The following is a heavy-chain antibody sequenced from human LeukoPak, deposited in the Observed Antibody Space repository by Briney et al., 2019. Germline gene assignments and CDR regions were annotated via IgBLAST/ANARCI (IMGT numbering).Heavy chain of an antibody. V-gene: IGHV3-66*01. D-gene: IGHD3-10*01. Sequence: GGSLRLSCAASGFTVSSNYMSWVRQAPGKGLEWVSVIYSGGSTYYADSVKGRFTVSRDNSKNTLYPQMNSLRAEDTAVYYCARALNTPGSLLWFGEFYGMDVWGQGTTVTVSS. CDR3: ARALNTPGSLLWFGEFYGMDV. CDR2: IYSGGST. CDR1: GFTVSSNY. J-gene: IGHJ6*02.